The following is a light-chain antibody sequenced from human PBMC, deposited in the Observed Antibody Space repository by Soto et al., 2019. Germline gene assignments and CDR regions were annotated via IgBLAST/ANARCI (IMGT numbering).Light chain of an antibody. Sequence: EIVMTQSPATLSVSPGERATLSCRASQSVSTNLAWYQQIPGQAPRLLIYGASTRATGIPARFSGNGSGTEFTLTISSLQSEDFALYYCQQYNNWPTWTFGQGTKVEIK. CDR2: GAS. V-gene: IGKV3-15*01. CDR1: QSVSTN. CDR3: QQYNNWPTWT. J-gene: IGKJ1*01.